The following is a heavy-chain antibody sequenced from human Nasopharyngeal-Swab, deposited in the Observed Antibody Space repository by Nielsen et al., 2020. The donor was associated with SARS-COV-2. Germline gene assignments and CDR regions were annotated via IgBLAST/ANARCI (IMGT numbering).Heavy chain of an antibody. Sequence: ESLKISCAASGFTFSSYSMNWVRQPPGKGLEWIGSIYYSGSTYYNPSLKSRVTISVDTSKNQFSLKLSSVTAADTAVYYCAREVVTDGYSSSWYYYYGMDVWGQGTTVTVSS. CDR2: IYYSGST. D-gene: IGHD6-13*01. CDR3: AREVVTDGYSSSWYYYYGMDV. J-gene: IGHJ6*02. V-gene: IGHV4-39*07. CDR1: GFTFSSYS.